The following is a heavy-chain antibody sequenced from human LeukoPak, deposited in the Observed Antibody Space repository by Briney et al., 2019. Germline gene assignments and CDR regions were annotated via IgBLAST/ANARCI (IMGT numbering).Heavy chain of an antibody. J-gene: IGHJ4*02. V-gene: IGHV3-11*04. D-gene: IGHD5-18*01. Sequence: PSETLSLTCTVSGYSISSGYYWGWIRQPPGKGLEWVSYISSSSSTIYYADSVKGRFTISRDNAKNSLYPQMNSLRAEDTAVYYCASSYGDRYFDYWGQGTLVTVSS. CDR1: GYSISSGYY. CDR2: ISSSSSTI. CDR3: ASSYGDRYFDY.